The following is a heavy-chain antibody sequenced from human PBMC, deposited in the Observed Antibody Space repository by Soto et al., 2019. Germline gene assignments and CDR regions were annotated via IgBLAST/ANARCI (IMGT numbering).Heavy chain of an antibody. Sequence: QVQLVESGGGVVQPGRSLRLSCAASGFTFSSYGMHWVRQAPGKGLEWVAVISYDGSNKYYEDSVKGRFANSRDNSKNTLYLQMNGLRAEDKAVYYCAKEVSSGPMDVWGQGTTVTVSS. CDR2: ISYDGSNK. J-gene: IGHJ6*02. CDR1: GFTFSSYG. V-gene: IGHV3-30*18. CDR3: AKEVSSGPMDV. D-gene: IGHD3-3*01.